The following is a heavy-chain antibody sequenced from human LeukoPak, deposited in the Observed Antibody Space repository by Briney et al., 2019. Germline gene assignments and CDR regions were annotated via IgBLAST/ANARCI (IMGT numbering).Heavy chain of an antibody. CDR1: GFTFGSYW. V-gene: IGHV3-7*01. Sequence: GGSLRLSCAASGFTFGSYWMSWVRQAPGKGLEWVANIKQDGSEKYYVDSVKGRFTISRDNAKNSLYLQMNSLRAEDTAVYYCARESCSSTSCYFYYYYYGMDVWGQGTTVTVSS. J-gene: IGHJ6*02. CDR2: IKQDGSEK. CDR3: ARESCSSTSCYFYYYYYGMDV. D-gene: IGHD2-2*01.